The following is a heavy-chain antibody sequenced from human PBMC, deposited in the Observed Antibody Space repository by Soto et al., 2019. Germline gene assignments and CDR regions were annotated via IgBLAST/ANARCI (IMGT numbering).Heavy chain of an antibody. Sequence: QVQLAQSGAEVKKPGSSVKVSCKASGGTFRRFAFAWVRQAPGQGVEWMGEIITMYGTRNYAQKFQGRVTITAYESTSTAYMELSSLRSEDTAVYYCARGFHVEYNYYAMDVWGQGTTVTVSS. CDR1: GGTFRRFA. J-gene: IGHJ6*02. CDR3: ARGFHVEYNYYAMDV. CDR2: IITMYGTR. V-gene: IGHV1-69*12.